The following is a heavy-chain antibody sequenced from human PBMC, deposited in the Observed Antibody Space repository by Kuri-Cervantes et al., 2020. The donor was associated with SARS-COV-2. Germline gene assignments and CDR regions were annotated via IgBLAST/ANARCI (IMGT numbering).Heavy chain of an antibody. Sequence: LSLPCAASGFTFSDYYMNWVRQAPGKGLEWVSSISSSSTIYYADSVKGRFTISRDNAKNSLYLQMNSLGAEDTAVYYCARVWAIYYDSSGYYDAFDIWGQGTMVTVSS. CDR2: ISSSSTI. V-gene: IGHV3-69-1*01. D-gene: IGHD3-22*01. J-gene: IGHJ3*02. CDR3: ARVWAIYYDSSGYYDAFDI. CDR1: GFTFSDYY.